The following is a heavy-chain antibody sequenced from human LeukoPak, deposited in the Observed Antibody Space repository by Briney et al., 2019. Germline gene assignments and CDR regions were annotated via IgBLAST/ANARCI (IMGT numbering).Heavy chain of an antibody. CDR2: IKQDGSEK. Sequence: GGSLRLSCAASGFSFNSYWTSWVRQAPGKGLEWVANIKQDGSEKYYVDSVKGRFTISRDNAKSSLYLQMNSLRAEDTALYYCARGTWNFDLWGRGTLLSVSS. V-gene: IGHV3-7*04. CDR3: ARGTWNFDL. J-gene: IGHJ2*01. CDR1: GFSFNSYW.